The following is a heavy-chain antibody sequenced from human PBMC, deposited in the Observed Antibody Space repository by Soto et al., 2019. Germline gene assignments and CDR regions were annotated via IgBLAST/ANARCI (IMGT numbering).Heavy chain of an antibody. D-gene: IGHD2-21*02. V-gene: IGHV2-26*01. Sequence: SGPTLVNPTETLTLTCTVSGFSLSNARMGVSWIRQPPGKALEWLAHIFSNDEKSYSTSLKSRLTISKDTSKSQVVLTMTNMDHVDTATYYCARIRIVVVAEYEMPEFDYWGQGTLVTVSS. CDR3: ARIRIVVVAEYEMPEFDY. CDR2: IFSNDEK. CDR1: GFSLSNARMG. J-gene: IGHJ4*02.